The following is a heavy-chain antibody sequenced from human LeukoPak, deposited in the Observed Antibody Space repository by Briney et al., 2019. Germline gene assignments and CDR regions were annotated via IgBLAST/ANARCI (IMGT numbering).Heavy chain of an antibody. V-gene: IGHV4-59*01. D-gene: IGHD4-23*01. Sequence: SETLSLTCTVSGASITRYYWSWIRQPPGKGLEWIGYIYYSGSTNYNPSLKSRVTISVDTSKNQFSLKLSSVTAADTAVYYCARLLDGGNLPWGQGTLVTVSS. CDR1: GASITRYY. CDR2: IYYSGST. CDR3: ARLLDGGNLP. J-gene: IGHJ4*02.